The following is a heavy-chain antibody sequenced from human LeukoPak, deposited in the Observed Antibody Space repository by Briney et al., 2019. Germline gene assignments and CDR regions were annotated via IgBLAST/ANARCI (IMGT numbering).Heavy chain of an antibody. J-gene: IGHJ4*02. D-gene: IGHD4-11*01. Sequence: GGSLRLSCAASGFTFSDYYMSWIRQAPGKGLEWVSYISSSGSTIYSADSVKGRFTISRDNAKNSLYLQMNSLRAEDTAVYYCARGSAVTANNFDFWGQGTLVTVSS. V-gene: IGHV3-11*04. CDR3: ARGSAVTANNFDF. CDR1: GFTFSDYY. CDR2: ISSSGSTI.